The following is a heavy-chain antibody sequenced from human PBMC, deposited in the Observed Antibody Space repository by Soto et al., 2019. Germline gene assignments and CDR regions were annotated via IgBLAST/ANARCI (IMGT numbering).Heavy chain of an antibody. J-gene: IGHJ4*02. V-gene: IGHV1-18*01. D-gene: IGHD6-19*01. Sequence: QVQLVQSGAEVKKPGASVKVSYKASGYTFTSYGISWVRQAPGQGLEWMGWISAYNGNTNYAQKLQGRGTMTTDTSTSTAYMELRSLRSDDTAVYYCARGIVPETGAGRPWVYFDYWGQGTLVTVSS. CDR3: ARGIVPETGAGRPWVYFDY. CDR1: GYTFTSYG. CDR2: ISAYNGNT.